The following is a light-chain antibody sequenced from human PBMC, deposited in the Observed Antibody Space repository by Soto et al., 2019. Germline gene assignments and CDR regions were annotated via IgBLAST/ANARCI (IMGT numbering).Light chain of an antibody. CDR3: AAWDDSLSGPGV. V-gene: IGLV1-47*02. CDR1: SSDVGAYNY. Sequence: QSALTQPASVSGSPGQSITISCTGTSSDVGAYNYVSWYQQHPGKAPKLLIYSSYRRPSGVPDRFSGSKSGTSASLAISGLRSEDEADYYCAAWDDSLSGPGVFGGGTKLTVL. CDR2: SSY. J-gene: IGLJ2*01.